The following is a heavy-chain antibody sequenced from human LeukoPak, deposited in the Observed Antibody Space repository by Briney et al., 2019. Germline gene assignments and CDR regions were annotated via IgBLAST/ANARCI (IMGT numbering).Heavy chain of an antibody. CDR2: INHSEST. Sequence: SETLSLTCAGYGGSFSGYYWSWIRQPPGKGLEWIGEINHSESTNYNPSLKSRVTISVDTSKNQFSLKLSSVTAADTAVYYCARGRRKAHYEILTGYYLHRFDPWGQGTLVTVSS. CDR3: ARGRRKAHYEILTGYYLHRFDP. J-gene: IGHJ5*02. D-gene: IGHD3-9*01. CDR1: GGSFSGYY. V-gene: IGHV4-34*01.